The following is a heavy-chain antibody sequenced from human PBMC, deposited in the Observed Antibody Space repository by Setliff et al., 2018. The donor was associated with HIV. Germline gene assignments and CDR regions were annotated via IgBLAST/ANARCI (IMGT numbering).Heavy chain of an antibody. Sequence: SETLSLTCTVSGDSVSSASYYWSWIRQPPGKGLEWIGYIYYSGTTKYNPSLKSRVTISVDTSKNQFSLKLSSVPAADTSVYYCASEAWTSYRSSSGYYYYYMDVWGKGTTVTVSS. CDR2: IYYSGTT. J-gene: IGHJ6*03. CDR3: ASEAWTSYRSSSGYYYYYMDV. V-gene: IGHV4-61*01. D-gene: IGHD6-6*01. CDR1: GDSVSSASYY.